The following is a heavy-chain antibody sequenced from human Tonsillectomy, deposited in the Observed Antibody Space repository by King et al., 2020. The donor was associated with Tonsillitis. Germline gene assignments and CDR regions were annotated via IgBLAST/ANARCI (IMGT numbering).Heavy chain of an antibody. J-gene: IGHJ4*02. CDR3: AREATGYCSGGSCKLDY. Sequence: VQLVESGGGLVQPGGSLRLSCAASGFTFSNYDMHGVRQSTGKGLEGVSAIVIGGATYYPGSVKGRFTISRENAKNSFYLHMNSLGAGDTAVYYCAREATGYCSGGSCKLDYWGQGTLVTVSS. V-gene: IGHV3-13*01. CDR1: GFTFSNYD. D-gene: IGHD2-15*01. CDR2: IVIGGAT.